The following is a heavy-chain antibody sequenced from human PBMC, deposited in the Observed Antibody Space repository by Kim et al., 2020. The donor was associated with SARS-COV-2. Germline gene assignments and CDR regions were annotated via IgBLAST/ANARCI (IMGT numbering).Heavy chain of an antibody. J-gene: IGHJ4*02. Sequence: SETLSLTCTVSGASFSTYYWTWIRQPPGKGLEWIGYIYHSGTTNFNPSLRSRVSISVDTSKNQFSLKLTSVTTADTAVYYCARGRDYYDSPYFFDHWGQG. CDR2: IYHSGTT. CDR1: GASFSTYY. D-gene: IGHD3-22*01. V-gene: IGHV4-59*01. CDR3: ARGRDYYDSPYFFDH.